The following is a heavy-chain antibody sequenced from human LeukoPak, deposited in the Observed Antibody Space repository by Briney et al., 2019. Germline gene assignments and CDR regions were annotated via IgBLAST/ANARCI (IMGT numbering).Heavy chain of an antibody. CDR2: ISSTSSFI. CDR1: GFTFSSYS. Sequence: GGSLRLSCAASGFTFSSYSINWVRQAPGKGLEWVSCISSTSSFIYYADSVKGRFTISRDNSKNTLYLQMNSLRAEDTAVYYCARGGADAYSSGWSEPFDYWGQGTLVTVSS. D-gene: IGHD6-19*01. J-gene: IGHJ4*02. CDR3: ARGGADAYSSGWSEPFDY. V-gene: IGHV3-21*01.